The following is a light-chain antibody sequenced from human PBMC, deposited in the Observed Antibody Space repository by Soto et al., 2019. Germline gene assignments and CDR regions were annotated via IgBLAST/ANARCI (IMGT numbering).Light chain of an antibody. CDR2: LGS. CDR3: MQALQTPPT. J-gene: IGKJ2*01. Sequence: DIVMTQSPLSLPVTPGEPASISCRSSQSLLHSNVYNYLDWYLQNPGQSPQLLIYLGSSRASGVPDRFSGSGSGTDFTLKISRVEAEDVGVYYCMQALQTPPTFGQGTKLEIK. V-gene: IGKV2-28*01. CDR1: QSLLHSNVYNY.